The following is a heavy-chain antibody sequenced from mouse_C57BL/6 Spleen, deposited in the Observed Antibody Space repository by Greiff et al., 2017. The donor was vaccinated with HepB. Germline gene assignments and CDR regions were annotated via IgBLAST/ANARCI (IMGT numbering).Heavy chain of an antibody. CDR3: ARYRGLSDYYGSSWYFDV. Sequence: QVQLQQSGAELVRPGTSVKVSCKASGSAFTNYLIEWVKQRPGQGLEWIGVINPGSGGTKDNEKFKGKATLTADQSSSTAYMQLSSLTSEDSAVYFCARYRGLSDYYGSSWYFDVWGTGTTVTVSS. CDR2: INPGSGGT. CDR1: GSAFTNYL. J-gene: IGHJ1*03. V-gene: IGHV1-54*01. D-gene: IGHD1-1*01.